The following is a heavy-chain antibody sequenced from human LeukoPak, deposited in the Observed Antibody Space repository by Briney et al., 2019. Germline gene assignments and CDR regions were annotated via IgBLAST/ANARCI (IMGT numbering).Heavy chain of an antibody. V-gene: IGHV3-74*01. CDR2: INTFGTTA. Sequence: GGFLRLSCAVSGFTFSSYWMNWVRQVPGKGLVWVSHINTFGTTATYADSVKGRFTISRDNANNTLYLQMNSLRVEDTAVYYCVRDNAYKFDYWGQGTLVTVSS. CDR1: GFTFSSYW. CDR3: VRDNAYKFDY. D-gene: IGHD5-24*01. J-gene: IGHJ4*02.